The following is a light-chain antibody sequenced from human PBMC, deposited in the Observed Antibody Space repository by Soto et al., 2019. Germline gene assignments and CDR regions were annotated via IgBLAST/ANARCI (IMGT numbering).Light chain of an antibody. V-gene: IGLV2-11*01. CDR3: CSFAGTYINYV. J-gene: IGLJ1*01. Sequence: QSVLTQPRSVSGSPGQSVTISCTGTSSDVGAYNFVSWYQQHPGKAPKLMIYDVNQRSSGVPGRFSGSKSGNTASLTISGLQAEDEADYYCCSFAGTYINYVFGTGTKVTVL. CDR1: SSDVGAYNF. CDR2: DVN.